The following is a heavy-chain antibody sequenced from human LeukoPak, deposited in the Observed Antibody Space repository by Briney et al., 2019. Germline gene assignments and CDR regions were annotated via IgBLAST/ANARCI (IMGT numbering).Heavy chain of an antibody. V-gene: IGHV1-18*04. D-gene: IGHD6-19*01. CDR3: GTGGGSGCYKF. CDR1: GYTFTSYY. Sequence: ASVKVSCKASGYTFTSYYMHWGRLPPGQGLEWMGWISTYNGNTNNAQKLQGRATITTDTPTSTPYMELRSLRSDDSSVYYCGTGGGSGCYKFWGQGSLVTVSS. CDR2: ISTYNGNT. J-gene: IGHJ4*02.